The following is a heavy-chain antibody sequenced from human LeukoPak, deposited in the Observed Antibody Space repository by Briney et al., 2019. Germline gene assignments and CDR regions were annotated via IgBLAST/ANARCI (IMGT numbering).Heavy chain of an antibody. CDR2: ISGSGGST. D-gene: IGHD3-3*01. J-gene: IGHJ4*02. CDR1: GFTFSSYA. V-gene: IGHV3-23*01. CDR3: AKGDYDFWSGYLPNFDY. Sequence: GGSLRLSCAASGFTFSSYAMSWVRQAPGKGLEWVSAISGSGGSTYYADSVKGRFTISRDNSKNTLYLQMNSLRAEDTAVYYCAKGDYDFWSGYLPNFDYWGQGTLVTVSS.